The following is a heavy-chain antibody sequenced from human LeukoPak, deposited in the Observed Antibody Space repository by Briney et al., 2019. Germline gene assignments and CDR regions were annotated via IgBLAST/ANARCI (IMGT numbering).Heavy chain of an antibody. CDR1: GYTLTELS. CDR2: FDPEDGET. CDR3: ATAHSGSYRDYFDY. D-gene: IGHD1-26*01. J-gene: IGHJ4*02. Sequence: ASVKVSCKVSGYTLTELSMHWVRQAPGKGLEWMGGFDPEDGETIYAQKFQGRVTMTEDTSTDTAYMELSSLRSEDTAVYYCATAHSGSYRDYFDYWGQGTLVTVSS. V-gene: IGHV1-24*01.